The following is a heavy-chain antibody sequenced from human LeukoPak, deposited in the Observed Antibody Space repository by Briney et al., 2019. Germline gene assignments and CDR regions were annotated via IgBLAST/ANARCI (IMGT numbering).Heavy chain of an antibody. D-gene: IGHD3-22*01. CDR1: GGSISGHY. Sequence: SETLSLTCTVSGGSISGHYWSWIRQPPGKGLEWIGYMYYSGSTNYNPSLKSRVTISVDTSKNQFSLKLSSVTAADTAVYYCARGHHYDSSGYTQNRYRYYFDYWGQGTLVTVSS. CDR2: MYYSGST. J-gene: IGHJ4*02. V-gene: IGHV4-59*08. CDR3: ARGHHYDSSGYTQNRYRYYFDY.